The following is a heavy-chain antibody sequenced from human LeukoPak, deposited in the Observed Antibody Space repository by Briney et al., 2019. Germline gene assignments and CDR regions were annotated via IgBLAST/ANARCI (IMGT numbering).Heavy chain of an antibody. J-gene: IGHJ4*02. Sequence: EWVAVISYDGSNKYYADSVKGRFTISRDNSKNTLYLQMNSLRAEDTAVYYCARSDYGGNDYWGQGTLVTVSS. V-gene: IGHV3-30-3*01. D-gene: IGHD4-23*01. CDR3: ARSDYGGNDY. CDR2: ISYDGSNK.